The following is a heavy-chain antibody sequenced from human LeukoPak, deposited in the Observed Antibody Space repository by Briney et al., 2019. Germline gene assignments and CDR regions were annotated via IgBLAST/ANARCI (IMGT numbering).Heavy chain of an antibody. CDR1: GFTFSSYG. CDR2: ISGSGGST. CDR3: ARGRVGQWLVDAFDI. Sequence: GGSLRLSCAASGFTFSSYGMSWVRQAPGKGLEWVSAISGSGGSTYYADSVKGRFTISRDNAKNSLYLQMNSLRAEDTAVYYCARGRVGQWLVDAFDIWGQGTMVTVSS. J-gene: IGHJ3*02. V-gene: IGHV3-23*01. D-gene: IGHD6-19*01.